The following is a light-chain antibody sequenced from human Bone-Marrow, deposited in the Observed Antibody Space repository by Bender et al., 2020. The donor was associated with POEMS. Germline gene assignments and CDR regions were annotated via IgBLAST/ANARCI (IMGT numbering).Light chain of an antibody. CDR1: RSTIGKNH. CDR2: ENN. CDR3: GSYVGITV. Sequence: QSVLTQPPSVSAAPGQKVTVSCSGSRSTIGKNHVSWYQQLPGTAPKLLIYENNKRPSGIPDRFSGSKFGTSATLGITGLQTGDEADYYCGSYVGITVFGGGTKLTVL. V-gene: IGLV1-51*02. J-gene: IGLJ3*02.